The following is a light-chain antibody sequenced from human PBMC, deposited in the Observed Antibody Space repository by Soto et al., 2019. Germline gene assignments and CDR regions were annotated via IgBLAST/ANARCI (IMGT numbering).Light chain of an antibody. Sequence: QSVLTQPPCASGSPGQSVTISCTGTSSDVGGYNYVSWYQQYPGKVPKLMVYEVNKRPSGVPDRFSGSKSGNTASLTVSGLQAEDEADYYCTSYAGGNNVFGTGTKVTVL. V-gene: IGLV2-8*01. CDR3: TSYAGGNNV. CDR1: SSDVGGYNY. CDR2: EVN. J-gene: IGLJ1*01.